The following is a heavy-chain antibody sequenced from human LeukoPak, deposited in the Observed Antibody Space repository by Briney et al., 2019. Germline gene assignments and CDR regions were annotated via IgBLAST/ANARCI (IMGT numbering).Heavy chain of an antibody. V-gene: IGHV1-18*01. Sequence: ASVKVSCKASGYTFTSYGISWVRQAPGQGLEWMGWISAYNGNTNYAQKLQGRVTMTTDTSTSTAYMELRSLRSDDTAVYYCARGRGGKYSGYDSYYYMDVWGKGTTVTISS. J-gene: IGHJ6*03. CDR2: ISAYNGNT. D-gene: IGHD5-12*01. CDR1: GYTFTSYG. CDR3: ARGRGGKYSGYDSYYYMDV.